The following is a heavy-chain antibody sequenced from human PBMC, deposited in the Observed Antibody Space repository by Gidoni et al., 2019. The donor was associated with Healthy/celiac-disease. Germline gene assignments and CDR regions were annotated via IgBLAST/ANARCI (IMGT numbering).Heavy chain of an antibody. CDR2: ISYDGSNK. CDR1: GFTFSSYG. Sequence: QVQLVESGGGVVQPGRSLRLSCAASGFTFSSYGMHWVRQAPGKGLEWVAVISYDGSNKYYADSVKGRFTISRDNSKNTLYLQMNSLRAEDTAVYYCAKDILTGYYYFDYWGQGTLVTVSS. CDR3: AKDILTGYYYFDY. J-gene: IGHJ4*02. V-gene: IGHV3-30*18. D-gene: IGHD3-9*01.